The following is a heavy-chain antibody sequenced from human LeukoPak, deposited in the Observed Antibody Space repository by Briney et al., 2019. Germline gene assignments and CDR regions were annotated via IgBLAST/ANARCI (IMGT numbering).Heavy chain of an antibody. D-gene: IGHD3-10*01. CDR2: IKQDGSEK. J-gene: IGHJ5*02. CDR3: AREAYYYGSGSYYGEWFDP. CDR1: GFTFSSYW. V-gene: IGHV3-7*01. Sequence: PGGSLRLSCAASGFTFSSYWMSWVRQAPGKGLEWVANIKQDGSEKYYVDSVKGRSTISRDNAKNSLYLQMNSLRAEDTAVYYCAREAYYYGSGSYYGEWFDPWGQGTLVTVSS.